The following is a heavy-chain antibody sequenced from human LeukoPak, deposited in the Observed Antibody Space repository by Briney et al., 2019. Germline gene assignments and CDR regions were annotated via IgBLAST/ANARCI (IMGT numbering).Heavy chain of an antibody. CDR1: GGSFSGYY. V-gene: IGHV4-34*01. CDR2: INHSGKP. D-gene: IGHD3-3*01. J-gene: IGHJ4*02. Sequence: PSETLSLTCAVYGGSFSGYYWSWIRQPPGKGLEWVGEINHSGKPNYNPSLKSRVTISVDSSKNQFSLKLSSVTAADTAVYYCARSHMYYDFWSGYYKGPYYFDYWGQGTLVTVSS. CDR3: ARSHMYYDFWSGYYKGPYYFDY.